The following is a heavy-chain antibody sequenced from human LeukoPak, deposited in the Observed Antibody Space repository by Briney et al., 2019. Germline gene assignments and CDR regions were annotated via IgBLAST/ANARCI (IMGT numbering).Heavy chain of an antibody. D-gene: IGHD6-19*01. CDR3: AISSGWYYFDY. CDR1: GGSFSGYY. CDR2: INHSGST. Sequence: PSETLSLTCAVPGGSFSGYYWSWIRQPPGKGLEWIGEINHSGSTNYNPSLKSRVTISVDTSKNQFSLKLSSVTAADTAVYYCAISSGWYYFDYWGQGTLVTVSS. J-gene: IGHJ4*02. V-gene: IGHV4-34*01.